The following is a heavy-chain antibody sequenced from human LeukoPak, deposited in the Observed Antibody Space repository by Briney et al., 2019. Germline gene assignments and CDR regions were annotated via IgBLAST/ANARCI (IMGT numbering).Heavy chain of an antibody. CDR1: GFTFDDYA. Sequence: PGGSLRLSCAASGFTFDDYAMHWVRQAPGKGLEWVSLISGDGGSTYYADSVKGRFTISRDNSKNSLYLQMNSLRTEDTALYYCAKDRGAYWEQWRVPGYWGQGTLVTVS. V-gene: IGHV3-43*02. CDR2: ISGDGGST. J-gene: IGHJ4*02. CDR3: AKDRGAYWEQWRVPGY. D-gene: IGHD6-19*01.